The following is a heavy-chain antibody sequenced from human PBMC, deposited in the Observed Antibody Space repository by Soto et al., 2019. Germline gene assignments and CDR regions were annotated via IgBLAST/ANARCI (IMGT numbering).Heavy chain of an antibody. Sequence: GESLKISCKGSGYSFTSYWISWVRQMPGKGLEWMGRIDPSDSYTNYSPSFQGHVTISADKSISTAYLQWSSLKASDTAMYYCASSYDFWSGYYRLDGWGQGTLVTVSS. CDR1: GYSFTSYW. CDR3: ASSYDFWSGYYRLDG. V-gene: IGHV5-10-1*01. CDR2: IDPSDSYT. D-gene: IGHD3-3*01. J-gene: IGHJ4*02.